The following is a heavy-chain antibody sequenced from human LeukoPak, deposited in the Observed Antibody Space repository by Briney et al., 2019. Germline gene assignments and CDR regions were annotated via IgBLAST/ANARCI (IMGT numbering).Heavy chain of an antibody. CDR3: ARVVGTTDDFDI. Sequence: PSETLSLTCTVSGGSISSSSYYWGWIRQPPGKGLEWIGSIYYTGSTYYNPSLKSRVTISVDTSENQFSLKLSSVTAADTAVYYCARVVGTTDDFDIWGQGTMVTVSS. D-gene: IGHD1-26*01. CDR2: IYYTGST. V-gene: IGHV4-39*01. J-gene: IGHJ3*02. CDR1: GGSISSSSYY.